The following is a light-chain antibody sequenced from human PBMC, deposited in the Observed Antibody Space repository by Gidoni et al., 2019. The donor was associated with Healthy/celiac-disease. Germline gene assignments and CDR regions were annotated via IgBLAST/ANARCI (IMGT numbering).Light chain of an antibody. CDR3: QQYYSTLGT. V-gene: IGKV4-1*01. J-gene: IGKJ1*01. Sequence: DIVMTQPPDSLAVSLGERATINCKSSQSVLYSSNNKNYLAWYQQKPGQPPKLLIYWASTRESGVPDRFSGSGSGTDFTLTISSLQAEDVAVYYCQQYYSTLGTFGQXTKVEIK. CDR1: QSVLYSSNNKNY. CDR2: WAS.